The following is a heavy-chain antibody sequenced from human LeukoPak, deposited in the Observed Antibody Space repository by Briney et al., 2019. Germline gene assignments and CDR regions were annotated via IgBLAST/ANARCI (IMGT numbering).Heavy chain of an antibody. Sequence: PSETLSLTCAVSGGSISSSKWWSWVRQPPGKGLEWIGEIYHSGSTNYNPSLKSRVTISVDKSKNQFSLKLSSVTAADTAVYYCAEYSSGWYGRYDYWGQGTLVTVSS. V-gene: IGHV4-4*02. D-gene: IGHD6-19*01. J-gene: IGHJ4*02. CDR3: AEYSSGWYGRYDY. CDR2: IYHSGST. CDR1: GGSISSSKW.